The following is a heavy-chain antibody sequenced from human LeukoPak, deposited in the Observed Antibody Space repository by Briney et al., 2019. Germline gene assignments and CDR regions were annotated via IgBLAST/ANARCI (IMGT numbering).Heavy chain of an antibody. J-gene: IGHJ4*02. D-gene: IGHD6-13*01. CDR1: GYTFTSYH. CDR2: INPSGGST. V-gene: IGHV1-46*01. CDR3: AKLAADGTAEYYFDY. Sequence: GASVKVSCKASGYTFTSYHMHWVRQAPGQGLEIMGIINPSGGSTTYAQKLQGRVTMTRDTSTSTVYMELSSLRSEDTAVYYCAKLAADGTAEYYFDYWGQGTLVTVSS.